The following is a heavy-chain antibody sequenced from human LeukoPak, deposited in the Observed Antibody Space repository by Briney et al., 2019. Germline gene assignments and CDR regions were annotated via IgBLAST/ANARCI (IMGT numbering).Heavy chain of an antibody. Sequence: GGSLRLSCAASGFTFSSYGMHWVRQAPGKGLEWVAFIRYDGSSKYYADSVKGRFTISRDNSKNTLYLQMNSLRAEGTAVYYCAKDRVIVGEDSGSYPPGVFDYWGQGTLVTVSS. J-gene: IGHJ4*02. V-gene: IGHV3-30*02. CDR2: IRYDGSSK. D-gene: IGHD1-26*01. CDR1: GFTFSSYG. CDR3: AKDRVIVGEDSGSYPPGVFDY.